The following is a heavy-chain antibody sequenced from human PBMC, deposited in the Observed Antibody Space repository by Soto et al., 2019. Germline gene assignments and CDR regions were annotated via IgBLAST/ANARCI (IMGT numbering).Heavy chain of an antibody. CDR3: ARDLAGQFLPNTYYRYLIAV. V-gene: IGHV1-18*01. CDR2: ISTYNGNT. Sequence: GASVKVSCKASGYTFTSYGISWVRQAPGQGLEWMGWISTYNGNTNYAQKLQGRVTMTTDTSTSTAYMELRSLRSDDTAVYYCARDLAGQFLPNTYYRYLIAVSGQRSTVPVSS. CDR1: GYTFTSYG. D-gene: IGHD1-26*01. J-gene: IGHJ6*02.